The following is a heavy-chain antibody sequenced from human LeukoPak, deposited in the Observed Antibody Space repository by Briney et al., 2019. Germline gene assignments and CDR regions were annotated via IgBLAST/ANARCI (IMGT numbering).Heavy chain of an antibody. J-gene: IGHJ4*02. V-gene: IGHV1-18*01. D-gene: IGHD3-16*02. Sequence: ASVKVSCKASGYTFTNYGFIWVRQAPGQGLEWMGWISAYNGNTNYAQKLQGRVTMTTDTSTSTVYMELRSLRSDDTAVYYCARDLGRWGVIVDYWGQGTLVTVSS. CDR1: GYTFTNYG. CDR2: ISAYNGNT. CDR3: ARDLGRWGVIVDY.